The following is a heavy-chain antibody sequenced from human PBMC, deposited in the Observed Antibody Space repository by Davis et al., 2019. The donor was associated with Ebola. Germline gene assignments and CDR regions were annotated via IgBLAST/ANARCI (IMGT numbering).Heavy chain of an antibody. CDR3: ARASWFGELLHDY. CDR2: INAGNGNT. D-gene: IGHD3-10*01. V-gene: IGHV1-3*01. Sequence: ASVKVSCKASGYTFTSYGITWVRQAPGQGLEWMGWINAGNGNTKYSQKFQGRVTITRDTSASTAYMELSSLRSEDTAVYYCARASWFGELLHDYWGQGTLVTVSS. CDR1: GYTFTSYG. J-gene: IGHJ4*02.